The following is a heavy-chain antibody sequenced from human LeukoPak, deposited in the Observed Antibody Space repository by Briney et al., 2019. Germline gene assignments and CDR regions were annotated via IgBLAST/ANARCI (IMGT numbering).Heavy chain of an antibody. CDR1: GFTFSSYA. Sequence: PGGSLRLSCAASGFTFSSYAMSWVRQAPGKGLEWASSISSSGRNTYYSDSVKGRFTISRDNSKNTLYLRMSSLRAEDTAVYYCAKRDRPCSGDCSAPYYFDYWGQGTLVTVSS. D-gene: IGHD2-21*02. J-gene: IGHJ4*02. CDR2: ISSSGRNT. CDR3: AKRDRPCSGDCSAPYYFDY. V-gene: IGHV3-23*01.